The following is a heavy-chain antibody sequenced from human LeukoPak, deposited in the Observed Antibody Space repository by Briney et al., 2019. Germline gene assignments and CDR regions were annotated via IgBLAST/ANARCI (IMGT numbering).Heavy chain of an antibody. CDR3: ARAYAADY. D-gene: IGHD3-16*01. CDR2: ISSSGTTT. J-gene: IGHJ4*02. V-gene: IGHV3-48*03. Sequence: PGGSLRLSCVASGFTFSGFEMKWVRQAPGKGLEWVSYISSSGTTTYYADSVKGRFTISRDNAKNSLYLQMNSLRAEDTAVYYCARAYAADYWGQGTWSPSPQ. CDR1: GFTFSGFE.